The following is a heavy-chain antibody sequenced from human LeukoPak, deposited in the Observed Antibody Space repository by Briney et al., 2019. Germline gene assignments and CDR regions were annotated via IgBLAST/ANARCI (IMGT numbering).Heavy chain of an antibody. CDR2: MSYSGST. D-gene: IGHD4-17*01. Sequence: SETLSLTCTVSGGSISSYYWSWIRQPAGKGLEWIGYMSYSGSTNYNPSLKSRVTISVDTSKDQFSLKLNSVTAADTAIYYCARRGLRSDWFDPWGQGTLVTVSS. J-gene: IGHJ5*02. CDR1: GGSISSYY. V-gene: IGHV4-59*08. CDR3: ARRGLRSDWFDP.